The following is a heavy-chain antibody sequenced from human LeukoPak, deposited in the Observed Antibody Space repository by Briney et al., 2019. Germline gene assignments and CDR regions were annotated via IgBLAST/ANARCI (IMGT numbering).Heavy chain of an antibody. J-gene: IGHJ4*02. Sequence: PSETLSLTCAVSGYSISSGYYWGWIRQPPGKGLEWIGSIYHSGSTYYNPPLKSRVTISVDTSKNQFSLKLSSVTAADTAVYYCARFRFTIFGVVMGRYFDYWGQGTLVTVSS. CDR1: GYSISSGYY. CDR2: IYHSGST. V-gene: IGHV4-38-2*01. CDR3: ARFRFTIFGVVMGRYFDY. D-gene: IGHD3-3*01.